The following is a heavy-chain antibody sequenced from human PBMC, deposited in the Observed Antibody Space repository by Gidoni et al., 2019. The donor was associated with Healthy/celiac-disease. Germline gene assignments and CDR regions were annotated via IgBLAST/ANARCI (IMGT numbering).Heavy chain of an antibody. CDR1: LFTLSSYD. D-gene: IGHD1-26*01. CDR2: MNPNSGNT. Sequence: VQLVQSGAELNNSGASVKLSCQSSLFTLSSYDINWVRQDTGQGLEWMGWMNPNSGNTGYAQKFQGRVTMTRNTSKSTAYMELSSLRSEDTAVYYCARYSVGATYTKMEFDYWGQGTLVTVSS. CDR3: ARYSVGATYTKMEFDY. J-gene: IGHJ4*02. V-gene: IGHV1-8*02.